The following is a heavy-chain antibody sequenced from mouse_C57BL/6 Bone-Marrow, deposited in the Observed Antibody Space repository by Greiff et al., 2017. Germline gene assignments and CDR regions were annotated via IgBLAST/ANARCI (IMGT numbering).Heavy chain of an antibody. D-gene: IGHD1-1*01. J-gene: IGHJ1*03. V-gene: IGHV1-18*01. CDR3: ARRGSPIWYFDV. CDR2: INPNNGGT. CDR1: GYTFTDYN. Sequence: EVQLQQSGPELVKPGASVKIPCKASGYTFTDYNMDWVKQSHGKSLEWIGDINPNNGGTIYNQKFKGKATLTVDKSSSTAYMELRSLTSEDTAVYYCARRGSPIWYFDVWGTGTTVTVSS.